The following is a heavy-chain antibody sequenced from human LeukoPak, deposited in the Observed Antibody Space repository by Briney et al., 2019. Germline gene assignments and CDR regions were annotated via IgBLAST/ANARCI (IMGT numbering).Heavy chain of an antibody. D-gene: IGHD2-15*01. CDR3: AKIRGGSSWAAFDY. J-gene: IGHJ4*02. V-gene: IGHV3-23*01. Sequence: GGSLRLSCAASGFTFSSYGMSWVRQAPGKGLEWVSAISGSGGSTYYADSVKGRFTISRDNSKNTLYLQMNSLRAEDTAVYYCAKIRGGSSWAAFDYWGQGTLVTVSS. CDR2: ISGSGGST. CDR1: GFTFSSYG.